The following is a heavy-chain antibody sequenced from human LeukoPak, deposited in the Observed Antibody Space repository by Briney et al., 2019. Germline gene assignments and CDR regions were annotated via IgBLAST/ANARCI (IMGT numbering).Heavy chain of an antibody. D-gene: IGHD1-26*01. J-gene: IGHJ5*02. CDR1: GFTFSSYA. Sequence: GGSLRLSCAASGFTFSSYAMSWVRQAPGKGLGWVSGISESGGSTHHADSVKGRFTVSRDNSKNTLYLQMNSLRVEDTAIYYCVKDGSMFDPWGQGTLVTVAS. CDR2: ISESGGST. V-gene: IGHV3-23*01. CDR3: VKDGSMFDP.